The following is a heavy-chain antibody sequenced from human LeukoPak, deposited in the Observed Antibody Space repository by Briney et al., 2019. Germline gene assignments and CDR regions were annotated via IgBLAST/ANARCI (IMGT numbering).Heavy chain of an antibody. D-gene: IGHD3-10*01. J-gene: IGHJ4*02. Sequence: GGSLRLSCAASGFTFSSYSMNWVRQAPGKGLEWVSSISSSSSYIYYADSVKGRFTISRDNAKNSLYLQMNSLRAEDTAVYYCAKDYYALLWFGEFNRKYYFDYWGQGTLVTVSS. CDR2: ISSSSSYI. V-gene: IGHV3-21*04. CDR3: AKDYYALLWFGEFNRKYYFDY. CDR1: GFTFSSYS.